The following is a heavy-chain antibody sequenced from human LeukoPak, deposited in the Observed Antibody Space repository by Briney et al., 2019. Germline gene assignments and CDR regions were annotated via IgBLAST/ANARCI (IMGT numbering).Heavy chain of an antibody. Sequence: SVKVSCKASGGTFSSYAISWVRQAPGQGLEWMGGIIPIFGTANYAQKFQGRVTITTDESTSTAYMELSSLRSEDTAVYYCARRIVATINNYYYYYMDVWGKGTTVTVSS. CDR3: ARRIVATINNYYYYYMDV. CDR2: IIPIFGTA. CDR1: GGTFSSYA. D-gene: IGHD5-12*01. V-gene: IGHV1-69*05. J-gene: IGHJ6*03.